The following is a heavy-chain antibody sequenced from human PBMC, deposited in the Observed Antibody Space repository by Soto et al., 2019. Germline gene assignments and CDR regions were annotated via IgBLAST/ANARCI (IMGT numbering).Heavy chain of an antibody. V-gene: IGHV1-69*12. CDR1: GGTFSSYA. Sequence: QVQLVQSGAEVKKPGSSVKVSCKASGGTFSSYAISWVRQAPGQGLEWMGGIIPMFGTTNYAQKFQGRVTITADESTSTAYMELSSLRSEDTAVYYCARVVTVVKSFHYWYLALWGRGTLVTVSS. D-gene: IGHD2-15*01. CDR2: IIPMFGTT. CDR3: ARVVTVVKSFHYWYLAL. J-gene: IGHJ2*01.